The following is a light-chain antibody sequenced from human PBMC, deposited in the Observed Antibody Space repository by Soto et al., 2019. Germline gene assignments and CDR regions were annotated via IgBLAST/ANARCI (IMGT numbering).Light chain of an antibody. Sequence: DIQMTQSPSSLSASVGDGVNITCRASQSISNHLNWYQQKAGKAPKVLIYAAASLQSGVPSRFSGSGSGTEFTLTINSLQPEDVATYCCQQSYGTPWRFGQGTKVDI. CDR2: AAA. CDR1: QSISNH. V-gene: IGKV1-39*01. CDR3: QQSYGTPWR. J-gene: IGKJ1*01.